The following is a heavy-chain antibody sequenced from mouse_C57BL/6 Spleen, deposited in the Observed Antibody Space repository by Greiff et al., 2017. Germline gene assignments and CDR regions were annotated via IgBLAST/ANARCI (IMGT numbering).Heavy chain of an antibody. CDR3: ALYYYGSSWDYAMDY. Sequence: QVQLQQSGAELVKPGASVKVSCKASGYTFTSYWMHWVKQRPGQGLEWIGRIHPSDSDTNYNQKFKGKATLTVDKSSSTAYMQLSSLTSEDSAVYYCALYYYGSSWDYAMDYWGQGTSVTVSS. CDR1: GYTFTSYW. V-gene: IGHV1-74*01. D-gene: IGHD1-1*01. CDR2: IHPSDSDT. J-gene: IGHJ4*01.